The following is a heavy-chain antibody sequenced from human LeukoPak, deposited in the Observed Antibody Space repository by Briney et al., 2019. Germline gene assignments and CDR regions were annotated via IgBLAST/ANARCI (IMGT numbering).Heavy chain of an antibody. CDR3: ARDKWRWLQLRSDYGMDV. CDR2: MSSSSSTI. CDR1: GFTFSSYS. J-gene: IGHJ6*02. D-gene: IGHD5-24*01. V-gene: IGHV3-48*02. Sequence: GGSLRLSCAASGFTFSSYSMNWVRQAPGKGLEWVSYMSSSSSTIYYADSVKGRFTISRDNAKNSLYLQMNSLRDEDTAVYYCARDKWRWLQLRSDYGMDVWGQGTTVTVSS.